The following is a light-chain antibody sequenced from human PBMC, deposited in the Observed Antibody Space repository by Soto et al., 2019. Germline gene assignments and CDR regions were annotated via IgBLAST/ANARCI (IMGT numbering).Light chain of an antibody. J-gene: IGKJ4*01. V-gene: IGKV1D-13*01. CDR3: QQFNNYPPLT. CDR2: DAS. Sequence: AIQLTQSPSYLSASVGDRVTITCRASQGISSALAWYQQKPGKAPKLLIYDASSLESGVPSSFSGSGSGTDFTLTISSLQPEDFATYYCQQFNNYPPLTFGGGTKVEIK. CDR1: QGISSA.